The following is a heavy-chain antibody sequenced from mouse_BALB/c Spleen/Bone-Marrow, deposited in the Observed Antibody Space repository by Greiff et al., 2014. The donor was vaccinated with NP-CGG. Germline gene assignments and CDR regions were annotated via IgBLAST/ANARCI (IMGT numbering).Heavy chain of an antibody. CDR1: GYSITSGYY. D-gene: IGHD2-10*02. CDR2: ISYDGSN. CDR3: ARAGYGNFYAMDY. J-gene: IGHJ4*01. V-gene: IGHV3-6*02. Sequence: EVKLQESGPGLVKPSQSLSLTCSVTGYSITSGYYWNWIRQFPGNKLEWMGYISYDGSNNYNPSLKNRISITRDTSKNQFFLELNSVTTEDTATYYCARAGYGNFYAMDYWGQGTSVTVSS.